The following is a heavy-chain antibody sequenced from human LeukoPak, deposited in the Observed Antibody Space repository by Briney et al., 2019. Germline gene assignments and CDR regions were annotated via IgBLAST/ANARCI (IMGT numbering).Heavy chain of an antibody. V-gene: IGHV3-9*01. CDR2: ITWNSDDM. D-gene: IGHD1-1*01. CDR1: GFSFEAYG. CDR3: TRVTSWRTGFDY. Sequence: GRSLRLSWAASGFSFEAYGMYWVRQAPGKGLEWVSGITWNSDDMAYADSVKGRFTISRDNAKNCLYLQMNSLTVEDTALYYCTRVTSWRTGFDYWGQGTLVTVSS. J-gene: IGHJ4*02.